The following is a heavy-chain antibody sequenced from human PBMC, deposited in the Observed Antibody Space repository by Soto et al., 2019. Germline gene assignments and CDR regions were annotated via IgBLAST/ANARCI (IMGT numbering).Heavy chain of an antibody. J-gene: IGHJ4*02. D-gene: IGHD3-3*01. CDR1: GFTFSNAW. CDR2: IKSKTDGGTT. Sequence: GGSLRLSCAASGFTFSNAWMSWVRQAPGKGLEWVGRIKSKTDGGTTDYPAPVKGRFTISRDDSKNTLYLQMNSLKTEDTAVYYCTTSFRFLEWSSFDYWGQGTLVTVSS. CDR3: TTSFRFLEWSSFDY. V-gene: IGHV3-15*01.